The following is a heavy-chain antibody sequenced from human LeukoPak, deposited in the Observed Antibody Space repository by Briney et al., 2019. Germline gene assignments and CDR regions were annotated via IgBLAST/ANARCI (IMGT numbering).Heavy chain of an antibody. Sequence: GGALRLSCAASGFTFSTYAMHWVRRAPGKGVEGVAVLWYDGTKRFYADSVEGRFTIYRDNSRLTLYLQMNSLRAEDTAIFFCARDFEPGYCSGANCYPEYYFDSWGQGTLVTVSS. CDR3: ARDFEPGYCSGANCYPEYYFDS. CDR2: LWYDGTKR. V-gene: IGHV3-33*01. CDR1: GFTFSTYA. J-gene: IGHJ4*02. D-gene: IGHD2-15*01.